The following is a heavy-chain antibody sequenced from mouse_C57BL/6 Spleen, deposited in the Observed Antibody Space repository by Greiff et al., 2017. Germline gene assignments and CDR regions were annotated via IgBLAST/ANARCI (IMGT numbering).Heavy chain of an antibody. CDR2: IYPGDGDT. V-gene: IGHV1-80*01. Sequence: QVQLQQSGAELVKPGASVKISCKASGYAFSSYWMNWVKQRPGKGLEWIGQIYPGDGDTNYNGKFKGKATLTADKSSSTAYMQLSSLTSEDSAVYFCARREAYPVYFDYWGQGTTLTVSS. CDR1: GYAFSSYW. CDR3: ARREAYPVYFDY. D-gene: IGHD2-10*01. J-gene: IGHJ2*01.